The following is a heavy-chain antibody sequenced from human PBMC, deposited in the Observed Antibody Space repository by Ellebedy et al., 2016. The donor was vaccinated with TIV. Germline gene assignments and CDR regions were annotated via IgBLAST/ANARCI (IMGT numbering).Heavy chain of an antibody. D-gene: IGHD3-10*01. V-gene: IGHV3-23*01. J-gene: IGHJ3*02. Sequence: GESLKISCAASGFTFNSYAMHWVRQAPGKGLEWVSSISDSGSSTYYADSVKGRFTISRDNSKNTLYLRMDSLRVEDTAIYYCADDPRGVGPAFDIWGQGTMVTVSS. CDR3: ADDPRGVGPAFDI. CDR1: GFTFNSYA. CDR2: ISDSGSST.